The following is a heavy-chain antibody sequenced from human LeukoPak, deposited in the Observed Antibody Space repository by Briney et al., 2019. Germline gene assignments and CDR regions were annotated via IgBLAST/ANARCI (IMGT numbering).Heavy chain of an antibody. CDR3: AKDRGALWFGELSD. Sequence: GGSLRLSCAASGFTFDDYAMHWVRQAPGKGLEWVSGISWNSGSIGYADSVKGRFTISRDNAKNSLYLQMNSLRAEDTAVYYCAKDRGALWFGELSDWGQGTLVTVSS. D-gene: IGHD3-10*01. J-gene: IGHJ4*02. CDR1: GFTFDDYA. V-gene: IGHV3-9*01. CDR2: ISWNSGSI.